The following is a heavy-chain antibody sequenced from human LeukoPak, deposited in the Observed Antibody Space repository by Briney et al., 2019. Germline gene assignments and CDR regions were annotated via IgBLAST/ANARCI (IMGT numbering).Heavy chain of an antibody. CDR2: ISYDGSLK. Sequence: PGGSLRLSCAVSGFTFSNYGMHWVRQAPGKGLEWVAVISYDGSLKYYTDSVKGRFTISRDNSKNTLYLQMNSLRAEDAATYYCARDRAAKARVGGMDVWGQGTTVIVSS. CDR1: GFTFSNYG. J-gene: IGHJ6*02. D-gene: IGHD6-13*01. CDR3: ARDRAAKARVGGMDV. V-gene: IGHV3-30*03.